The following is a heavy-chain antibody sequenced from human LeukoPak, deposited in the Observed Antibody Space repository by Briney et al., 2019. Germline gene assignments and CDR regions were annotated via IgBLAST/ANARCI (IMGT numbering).Heavy chain of an antibody. D-gene: IGHD6-13*01. CDR2: IYYSGST. Sequence: SETLSLTCTVSGGSISSYYWSWIRQPPGKGLEWIGYIYYSGSTNYNPSLKSRVTISVDTSKNQVSLKLSSVTAADTAVYYCARLKVRSSSWYDYYYYGMDVWGQGTTVTVSS. CDR3: ARLKVRSSSWYDYYYYGMDV. CDR1: GGSISSYY. J-gene: IGHJ6*02. V-gene: IGHV4-59*08.